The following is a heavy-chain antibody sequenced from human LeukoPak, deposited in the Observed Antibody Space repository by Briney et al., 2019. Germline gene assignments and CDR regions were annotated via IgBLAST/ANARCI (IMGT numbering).Heavy chain of an antibody. CDR3: ARGRRVRGVILGFDY. CDR1: GYTFTSYD. Sequence: ASVKVSCKASGYTFTSYDINWVRQATRQGLEWMGWMNPNSGNTGYAQKFQGRVTITRNTSISTAYMELSSLRSEDTAVYYCARGRRVRGVILGFDYWGQGTLVTVSS. D-gene: IGHD3-10*01. CDR2: MNPNSGNT. V-gene: IGHV1-8*03. J-gene: IGHJ4*02.